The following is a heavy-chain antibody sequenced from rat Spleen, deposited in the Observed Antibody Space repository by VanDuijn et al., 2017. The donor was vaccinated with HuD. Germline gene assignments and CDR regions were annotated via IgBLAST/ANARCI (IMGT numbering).Heavy chain of an antibody. V-gene: IGHV5-25*01. J-gene: IGHJ2*01. CDR1: GFTFSNYD. CDR2: ISTTGRNT. D-gene: IGHD1-7*01. Sequence: EVKLVESGGGLVQPGRSLKLSCAASGFTFSNYDMAWVRQAPTKGLEWIASISTTGRNTYYRDSVKGRFTVSRDNAKSTLYLQMDSLRSEDTATFYCTTLGNYFNYWGQGVMVTVSS. CDR3: TTLGNYFNY.